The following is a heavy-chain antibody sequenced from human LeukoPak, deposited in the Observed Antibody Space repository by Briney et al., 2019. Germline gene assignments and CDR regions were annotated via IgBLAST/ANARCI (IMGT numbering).Heavy chain of an antibody. Sequence: SETLSLTCTVSGGSISSGNFYWSWIRQPAGKGLEWIGRIYASGSTTYNPSLESRVTISVDTSKNQFSLNLNSVTAADTAVYYCARGGGSSPSYWGQGTLVTVSS. CDR3: ARGGGSSPSY. D-gene: IGHD6-6*01. V-gene: IGHV4-61*02. J-gene: IGHJ4*02. CDR1: GGSISSGNFY. CDR2: IYASGST.